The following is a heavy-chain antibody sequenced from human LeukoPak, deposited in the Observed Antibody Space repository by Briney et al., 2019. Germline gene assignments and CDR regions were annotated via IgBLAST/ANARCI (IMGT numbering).Heavy chain of an antibody. D-gene: IGHD1-26*01. V-gene: IGHV3-23*01. CDR1: GFTFSSYA. J-gene: IGHJ4*02. Sequence: GGSLRLSCAASGFTFSSYAMSWVRQAPGKGLEWVSAISGSGGSTYYADSVKGRFTISRDNSKNTLYLQMNSLRAEDTAVYYCAKDLHEWELLYYFDYWGQGTLVTVSS. CDR3: AKDLHEWELLYYFDY. CDR2: ISGSGGST.